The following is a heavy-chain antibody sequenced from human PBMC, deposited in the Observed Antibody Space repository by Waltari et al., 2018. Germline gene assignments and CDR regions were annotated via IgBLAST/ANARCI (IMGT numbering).Heavy chain of an antibody. V-gene: IGHV1-8*02. Sequence: QVPLVQSVSELQKPGASVKFSCQASGNSFTRYDHHWVLPATGQGLEWMGVMNPNSGNTGYAQKFQGRVTMTRNTSISTAYMELSSLISEDTAVYYCARGGITMVQGDRWFDPWGQGTLVTVYS. J-gene: IGHJ5*02. D-gene: IGHD3-10*01. CDR2: MNPNSGNT. CDR1: GNSFTRYD. CDR3: ARGGITMVQGDRWFDP.